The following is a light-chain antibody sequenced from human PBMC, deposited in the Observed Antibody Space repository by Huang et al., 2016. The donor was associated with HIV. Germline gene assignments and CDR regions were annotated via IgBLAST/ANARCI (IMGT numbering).Light chain of an antibody. Sequence: EVLLTQSPGTLSSSPGERVTVSCRASQRLSHSFVAWYQQRPGQAPRLLIYAAATRASVIPDRFSGSGSGTDFTLTINRLEPSDFALYYCHQYGTSPYTFGQGTNLDVK. CDR1: QRLSHSF. V-gene: IGKV3-20*01. CDR2: AAA. J-gene: IGKJ2*01. CDR3: HQYGTSPYT.